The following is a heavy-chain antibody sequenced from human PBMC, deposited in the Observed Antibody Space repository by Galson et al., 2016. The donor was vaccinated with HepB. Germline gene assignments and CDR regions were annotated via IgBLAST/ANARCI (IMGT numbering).Heavy chain of an antibody. D-gene: IGHD1-26*01. CDR2: ITPIFGTT. J-gene: IGHJ6*02. V-gene: IGHV1-69*13. CDR1: GGTFSSYA. Sequence: SVKVSCKASGGTFSSYAISWVRQAPGQGLEWMGGITPIFGTTNDAQRFQGRITITADESTSTAYMELSSLRSEDTAVYYCARDSAVGATEFYFGMDVWGQGTTVTVSS. CDR3: ARDSAVGATEFYFGMDV.